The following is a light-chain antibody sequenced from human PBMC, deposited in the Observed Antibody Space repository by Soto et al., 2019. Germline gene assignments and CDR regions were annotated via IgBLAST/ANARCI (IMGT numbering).Light chain of an antibody. Sequence: DIQMTQSPSSLSASVGDGVTITCRASESVSRFLNWYQQKPGKAPHLLIIGGSTLQEGVPSRFSGSGSGTEFTLTISSVQPEDFATYYCQQTHSAPRTFGQGTRLDIK. CDR2: GGS. V-gene: IGKV1-39*01. J-gene: IGKJ1*01. CDR3: QQTHSAPRT. CDR1: ESVSRF.